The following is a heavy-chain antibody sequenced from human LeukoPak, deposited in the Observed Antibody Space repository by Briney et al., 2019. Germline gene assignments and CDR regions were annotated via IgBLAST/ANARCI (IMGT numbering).Heavy chain of an antibody. D-gene: IGHD3-22*01. CDR1: GFTLRVYA. CDR2: ISGSGGST. V-gene: IGHV3-23*01. CDR3: ALSSGYYVDTRGFYP. Sequence: GGSLRLSCAACGFTLRVYAMSWVRQAPGKGLEWVSAISGSGGSTYYADSVKGRFTISRYNSKNTPYLQMTSLRAEDTAVYYCALSSGYYVDTRGFYPWGQGTLVTVSS. J-gene: IGHJ5*02.